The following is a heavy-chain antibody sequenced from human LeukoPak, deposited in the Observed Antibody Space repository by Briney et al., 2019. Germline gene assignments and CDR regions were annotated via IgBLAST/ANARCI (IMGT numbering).Heavy chain of an antibody. CDR3: VRISPRSGPYP. CDR2: MNPNSGNT. CDR1: GYTFTSYD. D-gene: IGHD6-19*01. Sequence: ASVKVSCKASGYTFTSYDINWVRQATGQGPEWMGWMNPNSGNTGYAQKFHGRVTMTRDTSISTAYMELRSLRSEDTAVYYCVRISPRSGPYPWGQGTLVTVSS. V-gene: IGHV1-8*01. J-gene: IGHJ5*02.